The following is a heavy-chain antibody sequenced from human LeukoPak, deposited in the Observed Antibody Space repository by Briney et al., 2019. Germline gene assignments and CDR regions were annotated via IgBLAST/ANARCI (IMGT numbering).Heavy chain of an antibody. J-gene: IGHJ1*01. V-gene: IGHV3-30*04. CDR3: ARARTGSYYSTFEH. CDR1: GFTFSAYA. CDR2: ISYGETNY. Sequence: PGGSLRLSCTASGFTFSAYAMHWVRQAPGKGLEWVAVISYGETNYYYAESVKGRFSISRDDSKNTSVLQMNSLTTEDTGVYYCARARTGSYYSTFEHWGPGTLVSVSS. D-gene: IGHD3-10*01.